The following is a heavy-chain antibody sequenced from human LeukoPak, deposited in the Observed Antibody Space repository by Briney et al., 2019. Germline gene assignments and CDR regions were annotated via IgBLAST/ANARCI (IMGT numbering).Heavy chain of an antibody. V-gene: IGHV4-61*01. D-gene: IGHD2-8*01. CDR2: IYYSGST. CDR3: ARGLGSGNCTNGVCYRPPKSYFDY. J-gene: IGHJ4*02. Sequence: PSETLSLTCTVSGGSVSSGSYYWSWIRQPPGKGLEWIGYIYYSGSTNYNPSLKSRVTISVDTSKNQFSLKLSSVTAADTAVYYCARGLGSGNCTNGVCYRPPKSYFDYWGQGTLVTVSS. CDR1: GGSVSSGSYY.